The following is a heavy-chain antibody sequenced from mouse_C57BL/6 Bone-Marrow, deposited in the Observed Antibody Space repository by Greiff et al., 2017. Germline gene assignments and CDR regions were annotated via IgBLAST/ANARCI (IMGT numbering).Heavy chain of an antibody. CDR3: ARGINWDARGYFDY. J-gene: IGHJ2*01. Sequence: VQLKESGGGLVKPGGSLKLSCAASGFTFSDYGMHWVRQAPEKGLEWVAYISSVSSTIYYADTVKGRFTISRDNAKNTLVLQMTSLRSEDRAMYYCARGINWDARGYFDYWGQGTTLTVSS. CDR2: ISSVSSTI. V-gene: IGHV5-17*01. CDR1: GFTFSDYG. D-gene: IGHD4-1*02.